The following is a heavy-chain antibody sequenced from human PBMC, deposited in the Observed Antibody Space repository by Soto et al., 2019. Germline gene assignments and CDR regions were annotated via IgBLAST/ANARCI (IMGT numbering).Heavy chain of an antibody. D-gene: IGHD2-2*02. CDR3: ARAGDDCSTTNCYMIDY. Sequence: QVPLVQSGVEVKKPGASVKVSCKASGYTFTTYAMHWVRQAPGQRLEWMGWINAGNGKTKYSQKFQGRVTITRDTSATTAYMELSSLRSEDTAVYYCARAGDDCSTTNCYMIDYWGQGTLVTVSS. V-gene: IGHV1-3*01. J-gene: IGHJ4*02. CDR1: GYTFTTYA. CDR2: INAGNGKT.